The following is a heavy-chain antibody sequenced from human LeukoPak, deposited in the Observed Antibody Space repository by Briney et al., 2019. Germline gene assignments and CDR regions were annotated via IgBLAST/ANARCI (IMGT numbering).Heavy chain of an antibody. Sequence: GGSLRLSCAASGFTFSSYAMSWVRQAPGKGLEWVSAISGSGGSTYYADSVKGRFTISRDNSKNTLHLQMNSLRAEDTAVYYCAKEFSDYYDSSGYPQVGAFDIWGQGTMVTVSS. CDR2: ISGSGGST. J-gene: IGHJ3*02. CDR1: GFTFSSYA. D-gene: IGHD3-22*01. CDR3: AKEFSDYYDSSGYPQVGAFDI. V-gene: IGHV3-23*01.